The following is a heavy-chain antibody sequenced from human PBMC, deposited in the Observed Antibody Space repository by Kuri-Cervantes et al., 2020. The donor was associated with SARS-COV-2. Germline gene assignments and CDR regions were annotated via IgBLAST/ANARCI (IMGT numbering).Heavy chain of an antibody. Sequence: SVKVSCKASGGTFSSYAISWVRQAPGQGLEWMGGIIPIFGTANYAQKFQGRVTITADKSTSTAYMELSSLRSADTAVYHCARTGWATVTTSTGWLQFGVLDYWGQGTLVTVSS. CDR1: GGTFSSYA. D-gene: IGHD4-11*01. V-gene: IGHV1-69*06. CDR3: ARTGWATVTTSTGWLQFGVLDY. CDR2: IIPIFGTA. J-gene: IGHJ4*02.